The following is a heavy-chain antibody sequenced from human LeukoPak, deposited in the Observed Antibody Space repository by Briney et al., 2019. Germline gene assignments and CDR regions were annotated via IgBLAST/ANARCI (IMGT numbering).Heavy chain of an antibody. CDR1: GFTFSDHY. CDR3: ARRTAMVSLDY. CDR2: ISYDGSNK. V-gene: IGHV3-30-3*01. D-gene: IGHD5-18*01. Sequence: GGSLRLSCAASGFTFSDHYIDWVRQAPGKGLEWVAVISYDGSNKYYADSVKGRFTISRDNSKNTLYLQMNSLRAEDTAVYYCARRTAMVSLDYWGQGTLVTVSS. J-gene: IGHJ4*02.